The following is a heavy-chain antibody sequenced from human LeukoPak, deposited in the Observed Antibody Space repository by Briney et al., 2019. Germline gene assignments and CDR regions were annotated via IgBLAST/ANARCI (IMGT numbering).Heavy chain of an antibody. CDR1: GFTFSSYG. Sequence: GGSLRLSCAASGFTFSSYGMHWVRQAPGKGLEWVAVISYDGSNKYYADSVKGRFTISRDNSKNTLYLQMNSLRAEDTAVYYCAKGAKAATFFDYWGQGTLVTVSS. V-gene: IGHV3-30*18. CDR3: AKGAKAATFFDY. J-gene: IGHJ4*02. D-gene: IGHD2-15*01. CDR2: ISYDGSNK.